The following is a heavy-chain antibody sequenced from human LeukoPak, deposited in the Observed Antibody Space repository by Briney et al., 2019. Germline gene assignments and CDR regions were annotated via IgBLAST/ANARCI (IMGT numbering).Heavy chain of an antibody. Sequence: SETLSLTCTVSGGSISSYYWSWIRQPPGKGLEWIGYIYYSGSTNYNPSLKSRVTISVDTSKNQFSLKLSSVTVADTAVYYCARSGYSYGHDYWGQGTLVTVSS. CDR2: IYYSGST. D-gene: IGHD5-18*01. V-gene: IGHV4-59*01. J-gene: IGHJ4*02. CDR3: ARSGYSYGHDY. CDR1: GGSISSYY.